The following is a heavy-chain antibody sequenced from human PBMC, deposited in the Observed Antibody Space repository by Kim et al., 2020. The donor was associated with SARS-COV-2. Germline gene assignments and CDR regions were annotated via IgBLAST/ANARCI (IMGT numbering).Heavy chain of an antibody. D-gene: IGHD3-9*01. CDR3: AKYATGYLSFDY. Sequence: SYAASAKGRFTTSRDNSNNTLYLRMISRRTEDTAVYYCAKYATGYLSFDYWGQGTRVTVSS. J-gene: IGHJ4*02. V-gene: IGHV3-23*01.